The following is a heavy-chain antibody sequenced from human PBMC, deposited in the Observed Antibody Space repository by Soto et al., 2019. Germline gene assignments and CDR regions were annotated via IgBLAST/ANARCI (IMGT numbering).Heavy chain of an antibody. CDR3: ARDCSSTSCYVGYYYYGMDV. J-gene: IGHJ6*02. V-gene: IGHV1-18*01. CDR2: ISAYNGNT. D-gene: IGHD2-2*01. CDR1: GYTFTSYG. Sequence: ASVTVSCKASGYTFTSYGISWVRQAPGQGLEWMGWISAYNGNTNYAQKLQGRVTMTTDTSTSTAYMELRSLRSDDTAVYYCARDCSSTSCYVGYYYYGMDVWGQGTTVTVSS.